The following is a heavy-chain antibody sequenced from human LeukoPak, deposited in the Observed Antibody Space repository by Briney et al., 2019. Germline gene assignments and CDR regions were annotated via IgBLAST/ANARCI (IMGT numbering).Heavy chain of an antibody. J-gene: IGHJ4*02. CDR1: GLTFEDYG. Sequence: GGSLRLSCAASGLTFEDYGMSWVRQAPGKGLEWVSGINWNGGSTGYADSVKGRFTISRDNAKNSLYLQMNSLRAEDTALYYCARDFSYYYDSSGSFDYWGQGTLVTVSS. V-gene: IGHV3-20*04. D-gene: IGHD3-22*01. CDR3: ARDFSYYYDSSGSFDY. CDR2: INWNGGST.